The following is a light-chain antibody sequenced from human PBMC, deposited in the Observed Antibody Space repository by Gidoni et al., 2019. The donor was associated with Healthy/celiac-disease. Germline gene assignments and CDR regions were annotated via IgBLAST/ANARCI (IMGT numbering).Light chain of an antibody. CDR2: WAS. V-gene: IGKV4-1*01. CDR3: QQYYSTPYT. CDR1: QSVLYSSNNKNY. Sequence: QSVLYSSNNKNYLAWYQQKPGQPPKLLIYWASTRESGVPDRFSGSGSGTDFTLTISSLQAEDVAVYYCQQYYSTPYTFGQGTKLEIK. J-gene: IGKJ2*01.